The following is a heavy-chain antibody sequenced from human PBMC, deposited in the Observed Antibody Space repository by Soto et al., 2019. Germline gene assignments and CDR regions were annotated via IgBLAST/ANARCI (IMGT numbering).Heavy chain of an antibody. V-gene: IGHV4-34*01. CDR1: GGSFSGYS. CDR3: ARRTPGGSETYYNSWFDP. CDR2: ISHSGTT. D-gene: IGHD3-10*01. Sequence: QVQLQQWGAGLLKPSETLSLTCAVYGGSFSGYSWTWIRQPPGRGLEWIGEISHSGTTNYNPSLTGSVTISVDTSKNQFSLKLSSVTAADTAVYYCARRTPGGSETYYNSWFDPWGQGTLVTVSS. J-gene: IGHJ5*02.